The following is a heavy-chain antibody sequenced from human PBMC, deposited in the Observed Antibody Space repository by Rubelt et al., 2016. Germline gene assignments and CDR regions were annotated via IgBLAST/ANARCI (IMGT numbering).Heavy chain of an antibody. D-gene: IGHD3-3*01. J-gene: IGHJ5*02. V-gene: IGHV4-34*01. Sequence: QVQLQQWGAGLLKPSETLSLTCAVYGGSFSGYYWSWIRQPPGKGLEWIGEINHSGSTNYNPSLKGRVTISVDTSKTQFALKLSLVTAADTAVYYCAGGRTIYFLEWFWWFDPWGQGTLVTVSS. CDR1: GGSFSGYY. CDR3: AGGRTIYFLEWFWWFDP. CDR2: INHSGST.